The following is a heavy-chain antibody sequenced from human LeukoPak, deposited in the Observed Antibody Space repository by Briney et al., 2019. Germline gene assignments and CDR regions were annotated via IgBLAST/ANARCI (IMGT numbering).Heavy chain of an antibody. D-gene: IGHD6-25*01. CDR1: GFTFSGYA. J-gene: IGHJ5*02. CDR2: ISGSGGST. Sequence: GGSLRLSCAASGFTFSGYAMSWVRQAPGKGLEWVSAISGSGGSTYYADSVKGRFTISRDNLKNTLYLQMNSLGAEDTAVYFCAKEVKAATNWFDPWGQGTLVTVSS. CDR3: AKEVKAATNWFDP. V-gene: IGHV3-23*01.